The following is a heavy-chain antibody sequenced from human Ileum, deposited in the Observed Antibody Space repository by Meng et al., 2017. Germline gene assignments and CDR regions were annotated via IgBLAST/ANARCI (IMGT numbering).Heavy chain of an antibody. Sequence: QPQLQESGPGLVKPSEALSPPCSVSGGSLSTSGYYWGWIRQPPGKGLEWIGSIGHSGITYYTPSLKSRVTVSIDTSKSQFSLKLTSVTAADTAVYYCVRSSGWVRTGFDPWGQGTLVTVSS. J-gene: IGHJ5*02. V-gene: IGHV4-39*01. CDR1: GGSLSTSGYY. D-gene: IGHD6-19*01. CDR2: IGHSGIT. CDR3: VRSSGWVRTGFDP.